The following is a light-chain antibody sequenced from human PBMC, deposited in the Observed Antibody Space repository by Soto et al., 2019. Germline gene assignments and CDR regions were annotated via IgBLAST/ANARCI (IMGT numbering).Light chain of an antibody. CDR2: GAS. Sequence: EIVMTQSPATLSVSPGARDPLSCRASQSVSNNYLAWYQQKPGQAPRLLIYGASNRATGIPDRFSGSGSGTDFTLTISRLEPEDFAVYYCQQYGSSGTFGQGTKVDIK. CDR1: QSVSNNY. J-gene: IGKJ1*01. V-gene: IGKV3-20*01. CDR3: QQYGSSGT.